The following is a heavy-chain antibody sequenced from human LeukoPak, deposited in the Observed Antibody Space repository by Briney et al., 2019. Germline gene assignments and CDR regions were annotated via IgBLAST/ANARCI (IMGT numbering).Heavy chain of an antibody. V-gene: IGHV3-30*02. Sequence: PGGSLRLSCAASRFTFSSYGMHWVRQAPGKGLEWVAFIRYDGSNKYYADSVKGRFAISRDNSKNTLYLQMNSLRAEDTAVYYCAKDRLLWFGELLPPYYFDYWGQGTLVTVSS. CDR2: IRYDGSNK. J-gene: IGHJ4*02. CDR1: RFTFSSYG. D-gene: IGHD3-10*01. CDR3: AKDRLLWFGELLPPYYFDY.